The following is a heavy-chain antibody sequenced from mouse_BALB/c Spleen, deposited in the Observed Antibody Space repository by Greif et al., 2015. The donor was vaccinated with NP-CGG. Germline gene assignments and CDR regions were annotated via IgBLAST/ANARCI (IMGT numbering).Heavy chain of an antibody. CDR2: INPSSGYT. J-gene: IGHJ1*01. CDR3: ARFDYDDWYFDV. Sequence: QVQLKESGAELARPGASVKMSCKASGYTFTSYTMHWVKQRPGQGLEWIGYINPSSGYTSYNQKFKDKATLTADKSSSTAYMQLSSLTSEDSAVYYCARFDYDDWYFDVWGAGTTVTVSS. V-gene: IGHV1-4*01. CDR1: GYTFTSYT. D-gene: IGHD2-4*01.